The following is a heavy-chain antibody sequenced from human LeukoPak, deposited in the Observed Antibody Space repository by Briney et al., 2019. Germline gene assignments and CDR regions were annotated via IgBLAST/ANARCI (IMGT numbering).Heavy chain of an antibody. CDR3: IRDFRSADL. CDR2: IYVDGRTT. J-gene: IGHJ5*02. V-gene: IGHV3-74*01. Sequence: SGGSLRLSCVAPGFTFSNYWMHWVRQPPGKGLVWVSRIYVDGRTTNYADSVKGRFTISRDNAKNTVYLEMNSLSVEDTATYYCIRDFRSADLWGQGTLVTVTS. CDR1: GFTFSNYW.